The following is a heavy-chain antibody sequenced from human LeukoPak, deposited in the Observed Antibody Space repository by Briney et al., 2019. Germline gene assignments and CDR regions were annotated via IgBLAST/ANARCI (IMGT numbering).Heavy chain of an antibody. CDR2: ISPGSDYI. D-gene: IGHD1-1*01. V-gene: IGHV3-21*04. CDR1: GFTFSSFS. Sequence: GGSLRLSCAGSGFTFSSFSMNWVRQAPGKGLEWVSSISPGSDYIYYADSVKGRFTISRDNAKNSLYLQMNSLRAEDTALYYCAKDIGRGGRGAYYYYGMDVWGQGTTVAVSS. J-gene: IGHJ6*02. CDR3: AKDIGRGGRGAYYYYGMDV.